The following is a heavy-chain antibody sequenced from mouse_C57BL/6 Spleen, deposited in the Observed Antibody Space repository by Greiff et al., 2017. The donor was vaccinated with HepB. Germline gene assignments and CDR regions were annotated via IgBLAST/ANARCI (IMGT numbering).Heavy chain of an antibody. CDR1: GFTFSDYY. D-gene: IGHD1-1*01. CDR3: ARDLNYGSLDY. Sequence: EVQVVESEGGLVQPGSSMKLSCTASGFTFSDYYMAWVRQVPEKGLEWVANINYDGSSTYYLDSLKSRFIISRDNAKNILYLQMSSLKSEDTATYYCARDLNYGSLDYWGQGTTLTVSS. V-gene: IGHV5-16*01. CDR2: INYDGSST. J-gene: IGHJ2*01.